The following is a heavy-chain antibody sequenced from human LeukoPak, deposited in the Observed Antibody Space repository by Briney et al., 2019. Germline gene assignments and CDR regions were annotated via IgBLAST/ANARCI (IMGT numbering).Heavy chain of an antibody. Sequence: ASVKVSCKASGYTFTSYYMHWVRQAPGQGLEWMGIINPSGGSTSYAQKFQGRVTMTRDTSTSTVYMELSSLRSEDTAVYYCARALIAVAGNNIAGPDGPWGQGTLVTVSS. CDR3: ARALIAVAGNNIAGPDGP. CDR2: INPSGGST. V-gene: IGHV1-46*01. CDR1: GYTFTSYY. D-gene: IGHD6-19*01. J-gene: IGHJ5*02.